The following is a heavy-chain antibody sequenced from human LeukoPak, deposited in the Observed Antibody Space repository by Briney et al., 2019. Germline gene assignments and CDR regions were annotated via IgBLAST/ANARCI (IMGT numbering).Heavy chain of an antibody. D-gene: IGHD4-11*01. CDR1: GFIFSNYA. CDR2: ISYDGSNE. Sequence: PGGSLRLSCAASGFIFSNYAMHRVRQAPAKGLEWVAVISYDGSNEYYADSVKGRFTISRDNSKNTLYLQMNSLTAEDTAVYYCARDWSSKYPYYYGMDVWGQGTTVTVSS. V-gene: IGHV3-30-3*01. J-gene: IGHJ6*02. CDR3: ARDWSSKYPYYYGMDV.